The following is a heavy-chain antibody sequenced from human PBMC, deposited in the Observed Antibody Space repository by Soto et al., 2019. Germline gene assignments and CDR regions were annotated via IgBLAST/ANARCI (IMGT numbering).Heavy chain of an antibody. D-gene: IGHD3-10*01. CDR1: GFTFSSYG. CDR2: ISYDGSNK. Sequence: QVQLVESGGGVVQPGRSLRLSCAASGFTFSSYGMHWVRQAPGKGLEWVAVISYDGSNKYYADSVKGRFTISRDNSKNTLYLQMNSLRAEYTAVYYCAKYLAMTIWFGELFPFYYYYSMDVWGQGTTVTVSS. CDR3: AKYLAMTIWFGELFPFYYYYSMDV. V-gene: IGHV3-30*18. J-gene: IGHJ6*02.